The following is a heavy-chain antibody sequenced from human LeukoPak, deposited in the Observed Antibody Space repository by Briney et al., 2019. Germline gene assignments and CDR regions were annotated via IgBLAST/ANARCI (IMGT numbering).Heavy chain of an antibody. Sequence: EASVKVSCKTSGYTFTSYDINWVRQATGQGLEWMGWMNPKSGNTGSAQRFQGRVTMTRDTSISTAYMELSSLRSEDTAVYYCARGPPNWGYDYWGPGTLVTVSS. V-gene: IGHV1-8*01. J-gene: IGHJ4*02. D-gene: IGHD7-27*01. CDR1: GYTFTSYD. CDR2: MNPKSGNT. CDR3: ARGPPNWGYDY.